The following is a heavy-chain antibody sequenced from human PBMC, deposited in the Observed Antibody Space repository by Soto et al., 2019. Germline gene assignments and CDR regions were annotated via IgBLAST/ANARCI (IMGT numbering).Heavy chain of an antibody. CDR2: IYYSGST. CDR3: AESGSDAFDI. Sequence: QLQLQESGPGLVKPSETLSLTCTVSGGSISSSSYYWGWIRQPPGKGLEWIGSIYYSGSTYYNPSLKRRVTISVDTSKNQFALKLSSVTAADTAVYYCAESGSDAFDIWGQGTMVTVSS. V-gene: IGHV4-39*01. J-gene: IGHJ3*02. D-gene: IGHD2-15*01. CDR1: GGSISSSSYY.